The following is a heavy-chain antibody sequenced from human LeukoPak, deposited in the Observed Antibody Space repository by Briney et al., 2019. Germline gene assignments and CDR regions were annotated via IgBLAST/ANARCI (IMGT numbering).Heavy chain of an antibody. D-gene: IGHD3-22*01. J-gene: IGHJ4*02. V-gene: IGHV4-34*01. CDR3: ARATWYYDSSGYLGFDY. CDR1: GGSFSGYY. CDR2: INHSGST. Sequence: SETLSLTCAVYGGSFSGYYWSWIRQPPGKGLEWIGEINHSGSTNYNPSLKSRVTISVDTSKNQFSLKLSSVTAADTAVYYCARATWYYDSSGYLGFDYWGQGTLVTVSS.